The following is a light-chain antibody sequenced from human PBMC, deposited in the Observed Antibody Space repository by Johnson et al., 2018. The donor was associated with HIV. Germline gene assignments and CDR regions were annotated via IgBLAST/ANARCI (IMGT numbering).Light chain of an antibody. J-gene: IGLJ1*01. CDR3: GTWDNSLRTAF. CDR1: SSNIGSNT. Sequence: QSVLTQPPSASGTPGQRVTISCSGSSSNIGSNTVNWYQQLPGTAPKLLIYRNNQRPSGVPDRFSGSKSGTSASLAISGLQAEDEADYFCGTWDNSLRTAFFGTGTKVTVL. V-gene: IGLV1-44*01. CDR2: RNN.